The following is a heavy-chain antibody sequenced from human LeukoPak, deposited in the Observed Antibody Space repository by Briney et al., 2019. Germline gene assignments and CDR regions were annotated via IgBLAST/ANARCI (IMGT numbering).Heavy chain of an antibody. CDR1: GYTFTSYG. Sequence: ASVTVSCKASGYTFTSYGISWVRQAPGQGLEWMGWINPNSGGTNYAQKFQGRVTMTRDTSISTAYMELSRLRSDDTAVDYCARGGITIHKNWFDPWGQGTLVTVSS. D-gene: IGHD3-3*01. J-gene: IGHJ5*02. CDR2: INPNSGGT. CDR3: ARGGITIHKNWFDP. V-gene: IGHV1-2*02.